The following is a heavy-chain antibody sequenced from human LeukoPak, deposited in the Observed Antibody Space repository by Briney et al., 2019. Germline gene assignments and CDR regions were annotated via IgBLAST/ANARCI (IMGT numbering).Heavy chain of an antibody. D-gene: IGHD3-10*01. J-gene: IGHJ4*02. CDR3: ARHRGSGSPYFDY. Sequence: SETLSLTCTVSGGSISSYYWSWIRQPPGKGLEWIGYIYYSGSTNYNPSLKSRVTISVETSKNQSSLKLSSVTAADAAVYYCARHRGSGSPYFDYWGQGTLVTVSS. CDR2: IYYSGST. CDR1: GGSISSYY. V-gene: IGHV4-59*08.